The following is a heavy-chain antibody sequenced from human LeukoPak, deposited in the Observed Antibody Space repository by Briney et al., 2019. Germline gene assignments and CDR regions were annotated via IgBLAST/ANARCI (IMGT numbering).Heavy chain of an antibody. J-gene: IGHJ4*02. CDR3: ARGRPAAAASDY. CDR1: GFTFSSYN. D-gene: IGHD6-13*01. V-gene: IGHV3-21*06. CDR2: ITSSSSYI. Sequence: GGSLRLSCAASGFTFSSYNMNWVRQAPGKGPEWVSSITSSSSYIYYADSVKGRFTISRDNAKNSLYLQMDSLRVEDTAVYHCARGRPAAAASDYWDQGTLVTVSS.